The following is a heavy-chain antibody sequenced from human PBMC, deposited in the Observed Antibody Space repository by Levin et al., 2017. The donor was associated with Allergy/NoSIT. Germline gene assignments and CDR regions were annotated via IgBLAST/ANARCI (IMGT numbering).Heavy chain of an antibody. D-gene: IGHD5-18*01. CDR3: ARDLGARGYGDAFDS. CDR2: IYYSGST. V-gene: IGHV4-59*01. J-gene: IGHJ3*02. Sequence: PSETLSLTCTVSGGSISSYYWSWIRQPPGKGLEWIGYIYYSGSTNYNPSLKSRVTISVDTSKNQFSLKLSSVTAADTAVYYCARDLGARGYGDAFDSWGQGTMVTVSS. CDR1: GGSISSYY.